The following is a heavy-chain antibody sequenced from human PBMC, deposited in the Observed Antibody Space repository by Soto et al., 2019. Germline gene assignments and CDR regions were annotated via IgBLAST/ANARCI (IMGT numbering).Heavy chain of an antibody. CDR1: GFSLTANGVG. J-gene: IGHJ4*02. CDR2: VYWGDDK. V-gene: IGHV2-5*02. CDR3: ATLTGSH. D-gene: IGHD3-9*01. Sequence: SGPTLVNPTQTLTLTCSFSGFSLTANGVGVGWVRQPPGLALEWLAMVYWGDDKHYSASLRSRLSITKDTSKSQVALTMTNMDPVDTGTYYCATLTGSHWGQGALVTVSS.